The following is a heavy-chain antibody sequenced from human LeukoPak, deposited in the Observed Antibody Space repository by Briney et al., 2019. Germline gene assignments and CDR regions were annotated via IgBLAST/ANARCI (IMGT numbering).Heavy chain of an antibody. J-gene: IGHJ4*02. CDR1: GFTFSSYA. CDR3: ARGLSGYSSSLGY. V-gene: IGHV3-30*04. Sequence: PGGSLRLSCAASGFTFSSYAMHWVRPAPGKGLEWVAVISYDGSNKYYADSVKGRFTISRDNSKNTLYLQMNSLRAEDTAVYYCARGLSGYSSSLGYWGQGTLVTVSS. CDR2: ISYDGSNK. D-gene: IGHD6-6*01.